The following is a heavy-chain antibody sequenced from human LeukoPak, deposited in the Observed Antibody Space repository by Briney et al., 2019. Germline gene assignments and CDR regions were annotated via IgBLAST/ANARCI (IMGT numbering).Heavy chain of an antibody. D-gene: IGHD3-22*01. CDR1: GGPISSSSYY. J-gene: IGHJ4*02. V-gene: IGHV4-39*07. CDR2: INHSGST. Sequence: SETLSLTCTVSGGPISSSSYYWGWIRQPPGKGLEWIGDINHSGSTNYNPSLKSRVTISVDTSKNQFSLKLSSVTAADTAVYYCARSYDSSGYYYETPYFDYWGQGTLVTVSS. CDR3: ARSYDSSGYYYETPYFDY.